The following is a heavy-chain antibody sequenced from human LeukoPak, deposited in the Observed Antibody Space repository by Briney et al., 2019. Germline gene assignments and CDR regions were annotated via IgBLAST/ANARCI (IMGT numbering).Heavy chain of an antibody. V-gene: IGHV4-59*01. CDR1: GGPISNYY. J-gene: IGHJ4*02. D-gene: IGHD1-14*01. Sequence: SETLSLTCTVCGGPISNYYWSWIRQPPGKGLEWIGYIYYSGSTNYNPSLKSRVTISVDTSKNQFSLRLSSVTAADTAVYYCARSPRGGTKTYFDYWGQGTLVTVSP. CDR2: IYYSGST. CDR3: ARSPRGGTKTYFDY.